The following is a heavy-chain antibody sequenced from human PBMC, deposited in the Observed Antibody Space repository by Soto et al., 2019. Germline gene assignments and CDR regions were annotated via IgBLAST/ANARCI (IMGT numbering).Heavy chain of an antibody. CDR1: GASFSSYY. CDR3: ARAYGDYVFDY. J-gene: IGHJ4*02. D-gene: IGHD4-17*01. CDR2: IYYSGST. Sequence: PSETLSLTCTVSGASFSSYYWSWIRQPPGKGLEWIGYIYYSGSTNYNPSLKSRDTISVDTSKNQISLKLSSVTAADTAVYYCARAYGDYVFDYWGQGTLVTVSS. V-gene: IGHV4-59*01.